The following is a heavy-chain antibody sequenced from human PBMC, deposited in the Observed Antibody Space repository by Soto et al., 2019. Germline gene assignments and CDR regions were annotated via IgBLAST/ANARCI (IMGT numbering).Heavy chain of an antibody. CDR1: GFTFSSNS. V-gene: IGHV3-48*02. CDR3: ARVIWSGHLTSDL. D-gene: IGHD3-3*01. Sequence: EVQVVESGGGLVQPGGSLRLSCAASGFTFSSNSMNWVRQAPGKGLEWISYISSSSSTIYADYVKGRFTISRDNAKKSLYLQMNSLRDEDTAVYYCARVIWSGHLTSDLWGQGTLVTVSS. CDR2: ISSSSSTI. J-gene: IGHJ5*02.